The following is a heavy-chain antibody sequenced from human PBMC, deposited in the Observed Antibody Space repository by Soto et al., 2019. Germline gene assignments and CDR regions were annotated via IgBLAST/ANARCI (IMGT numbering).Heavy chain of an antibody. CDR2: ISGSGGST. J-gene: IGHJ4*02. D-gene: IGHD6-6*01. CDR3: AKTIAALPRRLYFDY. V-gene: IGHV3-23*01. Sequence: GGSLRLSCAASGFTFSSYAMSWVRQAPGKGLEWVSAISGSGGSTYYADSVKGRFTISRDNSKNTLYLQMNSLRAEDTAVYYCAKTIAALPRRLYFDYWGQGTLVTVSS. CDR1: GFTFSSYA.